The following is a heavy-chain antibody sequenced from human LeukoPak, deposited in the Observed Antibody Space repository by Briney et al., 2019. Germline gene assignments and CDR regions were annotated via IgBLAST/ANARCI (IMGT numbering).Heavy chain of an antibody. CDR2: IYYSGST. CDR1: GGSISSYY. Sequence: SETLSLTCTVSGGSISSYYWSWIRQPPGKGLEWIGYIYYSGSTNYNPSLKSRVTISVDTSKNQFSLKLSSVTAADTAVYYCARSLPGAIGAADLWGQGTLVTVSS. V-gene: IGHV4-59*01. D-gene: IGHD1-26*01. CDR3: ARSLPGAIGAADL. J-gene: IGHJ4*02.